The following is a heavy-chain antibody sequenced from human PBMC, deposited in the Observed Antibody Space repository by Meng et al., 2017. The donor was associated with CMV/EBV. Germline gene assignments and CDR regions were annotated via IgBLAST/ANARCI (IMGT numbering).Heavy chain of an antibody. CDR1: GFTFSSYE. V-gene: IGHV3-48*03. CDR2: ISCGGSNK. CDR3: AREPDGTKPTGHHLHTIPGHQKDCSSYHVGQAHYYGMDI. D-gene: IGHD4-11*01. Sequence: GESLKISCAASGFTFSSYEMNWVRQAPGKGLEWVSSISCGGSNKYYADSVKGRFTISRDNAKNSLYLQMNSLRAEDTAVYYCAREPDGTKPTGHHLHTIPGHQKDCSSYHVGQAHYYGMDIWGQGTTVTVSS. J-gene: IGHJ6*02.